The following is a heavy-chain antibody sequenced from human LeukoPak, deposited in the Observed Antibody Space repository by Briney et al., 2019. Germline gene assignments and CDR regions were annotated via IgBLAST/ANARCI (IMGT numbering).Heavy chain of an antibody. D-gene: IGHD6-13*01. CDR3: AREALRGIAAAGTSFVSD. V-gene: IGHV1-18*01. Sequence: ASVKVSCKASGYTFTSYGISWVRQAPGQGLEWMGWISAYNGNTNYAQKLQGRVTMTTDTSTSTAYMEPRSLRSDDTAVYYCAREALRGIAAAGTSFVSDWGQGTLVTVSS. CDR2: ISAYNGNT. J-gene: IGHJ4*02. CDR1: GYTFTSYG.